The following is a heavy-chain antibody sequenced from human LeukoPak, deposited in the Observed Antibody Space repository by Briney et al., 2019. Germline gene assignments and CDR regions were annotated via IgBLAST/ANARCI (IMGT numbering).Heavy chain of an antibody. CDR2: IYYSGST. Sequence: SETLSLTCTVSGGSISSYYWSWIRQPPGKGLEWIGYIYYSGSTNCNPSLKSRVTISVDTSKNQFSLKLSSVTAGDTAVYYCARRYGSGRKDYFDYWGQGTLVTVSS. CDR3: ARRYGSGRKDYFDY. CDR1: GGSISSYY. J-gene: IGHJ4*02. V-gene: IGHV4-59*01. D-gene: IGHD3-10*01.